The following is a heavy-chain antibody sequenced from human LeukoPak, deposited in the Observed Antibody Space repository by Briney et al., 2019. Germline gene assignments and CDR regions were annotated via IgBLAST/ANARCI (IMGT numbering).Heavy chain of an antibody. CDR2: IYPGDSDT. Sequence: GESLKISCKGSGYSFTSYWIGWVRQMPGKGLEWMGIIYPGDSDTRYSSSFQGQVTISADKSISTAYLQWSSLKASDTAMYYCARHRGVVVAATYIDYWGQGTLVTVSS. J-gene: IGHJ4*02. CDR1: GYSFTSYW. V-gene: IGHV5-51*01. CDR3: ARHRGVVVAATYIDY. D-gene: IGHD2-15*01.